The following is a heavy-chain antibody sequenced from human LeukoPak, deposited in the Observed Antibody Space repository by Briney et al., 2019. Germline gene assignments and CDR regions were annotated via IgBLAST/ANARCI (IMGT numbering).Heavy chain of an antibody. J-gene: IGHJ3*02. Sequence: GGSLRLSCVASGFTVSSNYMSWVRQAPGEGRGGGSVIYSGGSTNFADSVKGRFTISRDNSKNTLYLQMNSLRAEDTAVYYCAKRLSPKSYEDAFDIWGQGTMVTVSS. CDR2: IYSGGST. CDR1: GFTVSSNY. CDR3: AKRLSPKSYEDAFDI. V-gene: IGHV3-53*01. D-gene: IGHD1-26*01.